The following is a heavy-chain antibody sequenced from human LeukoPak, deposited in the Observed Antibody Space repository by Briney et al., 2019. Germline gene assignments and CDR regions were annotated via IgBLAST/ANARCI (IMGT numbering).Heavy chain of an antibody. V-gene: IGHV3-23*01. CDR3: AKAYGTNGYYQLPIDF. CDR1: GFTFSSNA. D-gene: IGHD3-22*01. Sequence: HPGGSLRLSCAASGFTFSSNAMTWVRQAPGMGLECVSAITATGETPYYADSVKGRFTISRDNSRNTLYLQLNSLRAEDTALYYCAKAYGTNGYYQLPIDFWGQGTLVTVSS. CDR2: ITATGETP. J-gene: IGHJ4*02.